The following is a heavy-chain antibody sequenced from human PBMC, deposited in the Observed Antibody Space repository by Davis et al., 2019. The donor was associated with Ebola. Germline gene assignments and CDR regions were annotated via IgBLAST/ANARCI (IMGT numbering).Heavy chain of an antibody. V-gene: IGHV3-30*18. J-gene: IGHJ6*02. CDR1: GFTFSRYG. CDR3: AKDAGYSNYMGYYYGMDV. D-gene: IGHD4-11*01. Sequence: GESLKISCAASGFTFSRYGMHWVRQAPGKGLEWVAVISYDGSNKYYADSVKGRFTISRDNSKNTLYLQMNSLRAEDTAVYYCAKDAGYSNYMGYYYGMDVWGQGTTVTVSS. CDR2: ISYDGSNK.